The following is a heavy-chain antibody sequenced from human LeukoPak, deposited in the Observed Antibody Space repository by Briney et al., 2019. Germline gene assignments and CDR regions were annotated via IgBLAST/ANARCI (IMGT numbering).Heavy chain of an antibody. D-gene: IGHD3-10*01. V-gene: IGHV4-61*02. CDR2: IYTSGST. CDR1: GGSISSGSYY. CDR3: ARASMVRGVMLDY. J-gene: IGHJ4*02. Sequence: PSETLSLTCTVSGGSISSGSYYWSWIRQPAGKGLEWIGRIYTSGSTNYNPSLKSRVTISVDTSKNQFSLKLSSVTAADTAVYYCARASMVRGVMLDYWGQGTLVTVSS.